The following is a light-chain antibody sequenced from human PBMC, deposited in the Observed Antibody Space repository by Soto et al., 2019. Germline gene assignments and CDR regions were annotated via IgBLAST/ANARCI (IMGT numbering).Light chain of an antibody. J-gene: IGKJ3*01. CDR1: QSISTW. V-gene: IGKV1-5*01. CDR2: DAS. CDR3: QQYNTSLFV. Sequence: DIQMTQSPSTLSASVGDRVTITCRASQSISTWLAWYQQRPGKAPNLLIYDASSLPSGVPSRFSGSGSGTEFTLTINSLQADDFATYYCQQYNTSLFVFGPGTKVDIK.